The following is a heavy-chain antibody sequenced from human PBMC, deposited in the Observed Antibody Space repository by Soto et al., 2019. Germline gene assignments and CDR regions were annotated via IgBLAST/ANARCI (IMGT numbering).Heavy chain of an antibody. CDR3: ASRVAPYSSSAARRWFDP. V-gene: IGHV4-34*01. D-gene: IGHD6-13*01. CDR1: GGSFSGYY. Sequence: SETLSLTCAVYGGSFSGYYWSWIRQPPGKGLEWIGEINHSGSTNYNPSLKSRVTISVDTSKNQFSLKLSSVTAADTAVYYCASRVAPYSSSAARRWFDPWGQGTLVTVSS. CDR2: INHSGST. J-gene: IGHJ5*02.